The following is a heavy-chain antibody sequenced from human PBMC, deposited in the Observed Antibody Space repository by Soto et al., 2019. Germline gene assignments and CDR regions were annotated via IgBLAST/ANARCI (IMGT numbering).Heavy chain of an antibody. CDR1: GFTFSGSA. CDR3: AKHDFWTLYNTGLDS. D-gene: IGHD3-3*01. V-gene: IGHV3-73*01. J-gene: IGHJ4*02. CDR2: IRSKANSYAT. Sequence: PGGSLRLSCAASGFTFSGSAMHWVRQASGKGLEWVGRIRSKANSYATAYAASVKGRFTISRDDSKNTAYLQMNSLRAEDTAVYYCAKHDFWTLYNTGLDSWGQGTLVTVSS.